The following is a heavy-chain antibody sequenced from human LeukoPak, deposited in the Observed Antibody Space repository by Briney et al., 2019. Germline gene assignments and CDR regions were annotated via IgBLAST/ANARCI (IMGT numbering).Heavy chain of an antibody. D-gene: IGHD2-2*01. V-gene: IGHV1-2*02. J-gene: IGHJ5*02. CDR2: INPNSGAT. CDR3: ARDGGWYQLLWWFDP. Sequence: ASVKVSCKASGYTFTGYYMHWVRQAPRRGLEWMGWINPNSGATKYAQKFQGRATMTRDTSISTAYMEVSRLRFDDTAVYYCARDGGWYQLLWWFDPWGQGTLVTVSS. CDR1: GYTFTGYY.